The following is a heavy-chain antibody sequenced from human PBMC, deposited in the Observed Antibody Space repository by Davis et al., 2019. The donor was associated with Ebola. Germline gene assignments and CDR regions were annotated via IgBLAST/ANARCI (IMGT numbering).Heavy chain of an antibody. V-gene: IGHV3-11*06. CDR2: ISSSSSYT. J-gene: IGHJ6*04. CDR3: ARDSGSYYYYYYGMDV. D-gene: IGHD1-26*01. CDR1: GFTFSDYY. Sequence: GGSLRLSCAASGFTFSDYYMSWIRQAPGKGLEWVSYISSSSSYTNYADSVKGRFTISRDNAKNSLYLQMNSLRAEDTAVYYCARDSGSYYYYYYGMDVWGKGTTVTVSS.